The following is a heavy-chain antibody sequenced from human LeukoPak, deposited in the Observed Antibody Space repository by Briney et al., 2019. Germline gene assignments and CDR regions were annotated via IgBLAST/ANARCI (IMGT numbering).Heavy chain of an antibody. J-gene: IGHJ6*03. D-gene: IGHD2-2*01. V-gene: IGHV1-69*13. CDR3: ATGILSAAPLYYYYMDV. CDR2: IIPIFGTA. CDR1: GGTFSNYA. Sequence: SVKVSCKASGGTFSNYAINWVRQAPGQGLEWMGGIIPIFGTANYAQKFQGRVTITADESTSTAYMELSSLRSEDTAVYYCATGILSAAPLYYYYMDVWGKGTTVTISS.